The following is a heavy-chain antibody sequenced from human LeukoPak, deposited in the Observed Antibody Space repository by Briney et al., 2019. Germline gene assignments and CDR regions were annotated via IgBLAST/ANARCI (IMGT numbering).Heavy chain of an antibody. CDR1: GFTFSSYS. Sequence: PGRSLRLSCAASGFTFSSYSMNWVRQAPGKGLEWVSSISSSSSYKDYADSVKGRFTISRDNAENSLYLQMNGLRAEDTAVYYCARELLRESWYFDLWGRGTLVTVSS. CDR3: ARELLRESWYFDL. J-gene: IGHJ2*01. D-gene: IGHD2-21*01. CDR2: ISSSSSYK. V-gene: IGHV3-21*01.